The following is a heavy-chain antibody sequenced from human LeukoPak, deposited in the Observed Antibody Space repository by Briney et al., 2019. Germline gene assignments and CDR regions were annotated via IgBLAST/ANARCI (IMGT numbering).Heavy chain of an antibody. CDR1: GFTFSSYG. CDR3: AKTFYDSGSYWGAFDY. CDR2: ISYDGSNK. D-gene: IGHD3-10*01. Sequence: PGRSLRLSCAASGFTFSSYGMYWGRQAPRKGLEWVAVISYDGSNKSYEDSVKGRFTISRDNSKNTLYLQMNGLRAEDTAIYYCAKTFYDSGSYWGAFDYWGQGTLVTVSS. V-gene: IGHV3-30*18. J-gene: IGHJ4*02.